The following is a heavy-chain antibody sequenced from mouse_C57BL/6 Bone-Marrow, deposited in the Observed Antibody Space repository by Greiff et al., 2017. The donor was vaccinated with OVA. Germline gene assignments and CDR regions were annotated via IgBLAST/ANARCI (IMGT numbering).Heavy chain of an antibody. D-gene: IGHD1-1*01. V-gene: IGHV10-1*01. CDR2: IRSKSNNYAT. CDR1: GFSFNTYA. Sequence: EVKLVESGGGLVQPKGSLKLSCAASGFSFNTYAMNWVRQAPGKGLEWVARIRSKSNNYATYYADSVKDSFTISRDDSESMLYLQMNNLKTEDTAMYYCVSNYYGSSPSFYFDVWGTGTTVTVSS. CDR3: VSNYYGSSPSFYFDV. J-gene: IGHJ1*03.